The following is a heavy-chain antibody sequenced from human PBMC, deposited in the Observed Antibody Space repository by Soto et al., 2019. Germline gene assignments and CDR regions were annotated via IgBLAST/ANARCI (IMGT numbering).Heavy chain of an antibody. CDR1: GFTVSSNY. CDR3: AREEARGYLDAFDI. V-gene: IGHV3-53*01. CDR2: IYSGGST. D-gene: IGHD3-22*01. Sequence: VSLRLSCAASGFTVSSNYMSWVRQAPGKGLEWVSVIYSGGSTYYADSVKGRFTISRDNSKNTLYLQMNSLRAEDTAVYYCAREEARGYLDAFDIWGQGTMVTVSS. J-gene: IGHJ3*02.